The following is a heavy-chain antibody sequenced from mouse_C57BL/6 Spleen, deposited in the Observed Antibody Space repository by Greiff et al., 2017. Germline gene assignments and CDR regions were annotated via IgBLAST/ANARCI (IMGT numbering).Heavy chain of an antibody. V-gene: IGHV1-7*01. CDR2: INPSSGYT. J-gene: IGHJ2*01. CDR1: GYTFTSYW. CDR3: ARTGTVVATGYFDY. Sequence: VQLQQSGAELAKPGASVKLSCKASGYTFTSYWMHWVKQRPGQGLEWIGYINPSSGYTKYNQKFKDKDTLTADKSSSTAYMQLSSLPYEDSAVYYCARTGTVVATGYFDYWGQGTTLTVAS. D-gene: IGHD1-1*01.